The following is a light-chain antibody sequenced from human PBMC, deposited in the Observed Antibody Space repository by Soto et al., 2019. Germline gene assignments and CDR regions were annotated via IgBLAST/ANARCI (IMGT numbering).Light chain of an antibody. J-gene: IGKJ4*01. Sequence: EIVLTQSPATLSLYPGERATLSCRASQSVSSFLAWYQQKPGQAPRLLIYDASDRATGTPARFSGSGSGTDFTLTISSLEPEDFAVYYCQQRSDWPPFTFGGGTKVEIK. V-gene: IGKV3-11*01. CDR1: QSVSSF. CDR2: DAS. CDR3: QQRSDWPPFT.